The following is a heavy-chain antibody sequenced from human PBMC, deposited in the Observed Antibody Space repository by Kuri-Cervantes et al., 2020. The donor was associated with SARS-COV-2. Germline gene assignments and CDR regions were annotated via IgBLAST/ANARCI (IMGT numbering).Heavy chain of an antibody. Sequence: CAVYGGSFSGYYWSWIRQPPGKGLEWIGEINHSGSTNYNPSLKSRVTISVDTSKNQFSLKLSSVTAADTAVYYCARHRPTSGYFQHWGQGTLVTVSS. D-gene: IGHD2-2*01. CDR1: GGSFSGYY. CDR3: ARHRPTSGYFQH. V-gene: IGHV4-34*01. CDR2: INHSGST. J-gene: IGHJ1*01.